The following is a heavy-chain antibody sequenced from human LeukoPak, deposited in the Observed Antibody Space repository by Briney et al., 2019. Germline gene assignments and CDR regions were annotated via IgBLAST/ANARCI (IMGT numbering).Heavy chain of an antibody. D-gene: IGHD3-22*01. CDR2: IRNKAISYTT. V-gene: IGHV3-72*01. CDR1: GFTFSDHY. CDR3: TRGSGDSSVNYYYGMDV. J-gene: IGHJ6*02. Sequence: GGSLRLSCAASGFTFSDHYMDWVRQAPGKGLEWVSRIRNKAISYTTEYAASVKGRFTISRDESKNSLYLQMNSLETEDTAVYYCTRGSGDSSVNYYYGMDVWGQGTTVTVSS.